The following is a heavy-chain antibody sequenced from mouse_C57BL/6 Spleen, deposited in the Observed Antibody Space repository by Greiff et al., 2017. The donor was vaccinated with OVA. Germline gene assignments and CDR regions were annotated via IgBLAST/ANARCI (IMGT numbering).Heavy chain of an antibody. CDR2: IDPTSGGT. J-gene: IGHJ3*01. CDR3: ARDYGSSSWFAY. D-gene: IGHD1-1*01. CDR1: GYTFTSYW. Sequence: QVQLQQPGAELVKPGASVKLSCKASGYTFTSYWMHWVKQRPGRGLEWIGRIDPTSGGTKYNEKFKGKATLTVDKPSSTAYMQLSSLTSEDSAVYYWARDYGSSSWFAYWGKGTLVTVSA. V-gene: IGHV1-72*01.